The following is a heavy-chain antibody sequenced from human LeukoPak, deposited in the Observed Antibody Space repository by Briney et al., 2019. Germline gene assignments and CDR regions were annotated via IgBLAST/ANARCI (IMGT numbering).Heavy chain of an antibody. CDR1: GGSFSGYY. J-gene: IGHJ5*02. CDR2: INHSGST. V-gene: IGHV4-34*01. Sequence: SETLSLTCAVYGGSFSGYYWSWIRQPPGKGLEWIGEINHSGSTNYNPSLKSRVSISVDTSKNQFSLKLMSVPAADTAVYYCARTWGYFDWSTPNGFDPWGQGTLVTVSS. CDR3: ARTWGYFDWSTPNGFDP. D-gene: IGHD3-9*01.